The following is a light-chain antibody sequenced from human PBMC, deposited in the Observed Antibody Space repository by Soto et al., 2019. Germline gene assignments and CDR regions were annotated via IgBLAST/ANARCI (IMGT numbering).Light chain of an antibody. Sequence: QSALAQPASVSESLGQSITISCTGSSSDIGGYDYVSWYQQHPGEAPKLMIYDVSNRPSGVSNRFSGSKSGNTASLTISGLQAEDEADYYCSSYTSSSTLVFGGGTKLTVL. CDR2: DVS. CDR1: SSDIGGYDY. J-gene: IGLJ2*01. V-gene: IGLV2-14*01. CDR3: SSYTSSSTLV.